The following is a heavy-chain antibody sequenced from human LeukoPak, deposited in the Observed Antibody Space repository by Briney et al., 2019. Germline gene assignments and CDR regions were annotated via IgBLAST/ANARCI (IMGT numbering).Heavy chain of an antibody. V-gene: IGHV4-34*01. J-gene: IGHJ4*02. Sequence: SETLSLTCAVYGGSFSGYYWSWIRQPPGKGLEWIGEINHSGSTNYNPSLKSRVTISVDTSKNQFSLKLSSVTAADTAVHYCARILWYFDYWGQGTLVTVSS. CDR1: GGSFSGYY. CDR3: ARILWYFDY. D-gene: IGHD3-10*01. CDR2: INHSGST.